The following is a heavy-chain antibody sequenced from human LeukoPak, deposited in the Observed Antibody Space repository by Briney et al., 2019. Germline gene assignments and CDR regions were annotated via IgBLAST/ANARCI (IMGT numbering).Heavy chain of an antibody. Sequence: PGGSLRLSCAASGFTFSHAWVSWVRQCPGKGLEWVGRIKSKNDGETRDYAAPVKGRFTISRDESKAEVYLHMTSLKAEDTAVYYCVGRPWNFDYWGQGTLVTVSS. V-gene: IGHV3-15*01. CDR3: VGRPWNFDY. D-gene: IGHD1-1*01. CDR1: GFTFSHAW. J-gene: IGHJ4*02. CDR2: IKSKNDGETR.